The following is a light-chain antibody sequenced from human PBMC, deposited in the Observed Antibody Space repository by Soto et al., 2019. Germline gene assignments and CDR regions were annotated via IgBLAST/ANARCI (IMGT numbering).Light chain of an antibody. J-gene: IGKJ3*01. Sequence: EIVLTQSPGTLSLSPGERATLSCRASQSVSSSYLAWYQQKPGQAPRLLIYGASSRATGIPDRFSGSGSGTDFTLTISSLQPEDVATYYCQNYHIAPFTFGPGTTVDL. CDR3: QNYHIAPFT. CDR2: GAS. CDR1: QSVSSSY. V-gene: IGKV3-20*01.